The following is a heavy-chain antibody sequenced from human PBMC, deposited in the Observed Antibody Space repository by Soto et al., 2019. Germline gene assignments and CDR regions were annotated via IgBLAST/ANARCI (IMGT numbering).Heavy chain of an antibody. Sequence: QVQLVQSGAEVKKPGASVKVSCKASGYTFTSHDINWVRHATGQGLEWRGWMNPNSGNTGYAQKFQGRVTMTRSTSISTAYMELSGLTSEDTAVYYCARSRYNCKGFDPWGQGTLVTVSS. V-gene: IGHV1-8*01. J-gene: IGHJ5*02. CDR1: GYTFTSHD. CDR2: MNPNSGNT. CDR3: ARSRYNCKGFDP. D-gene: IGHD1-20*01.